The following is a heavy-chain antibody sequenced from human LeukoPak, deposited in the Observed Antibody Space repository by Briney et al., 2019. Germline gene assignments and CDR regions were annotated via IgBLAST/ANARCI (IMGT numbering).Heavy chain of an antibody. CDR1: GGTFSSYA. CDR3: ARGYYDILTGYYPPYYYYYYMDV. V-gene: IGHV1-69*05. CDR2: IIPIFGTA. J-gene: IGHJ6*03. Sequence: SVRVSCKASGGTFSSYAISWVRQAPGQGLEWMGGIIPIFGTANYAQKFQGRVTITTDESTSTAYMELSSLRSEDTAVYYCARGYYDILTGYYPPYYYYYYMDVWGKGTMVTVSS. D-gene: IGHD3-9*01.